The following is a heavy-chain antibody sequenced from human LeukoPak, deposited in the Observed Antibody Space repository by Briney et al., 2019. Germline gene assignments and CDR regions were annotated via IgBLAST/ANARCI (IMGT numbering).Heavy chain of an antibody. CDR1: GFIVSSNY. CDR3: TRAYRAVAGRNYFDY. Sequence: PGGSLRLSCAASGFIVSSNYMSWVRQAPGKGLEWVSIIYTGRTTYYADSVRGRFTISRDNSENTLYLQMNSLRADDTAVYYCTRAYRAVAGRNYFDYWGQGALVTVSS. V-gene: IGHV3-53*01. D-gene: IGHD6-19*01. CDR2: IYTGRTT. J-gene: IGHJ4*02.